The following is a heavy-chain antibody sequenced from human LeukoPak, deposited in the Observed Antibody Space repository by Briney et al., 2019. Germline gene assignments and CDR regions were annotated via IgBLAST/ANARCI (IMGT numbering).Heavy chain of an antibody. CDR2: IYYSGST. V-gene: IGHV4-31*03. D-gene: IGHD4-17*01. CDR3: ARGDYGDYGHFDY. J-gene: IGHJ4*02. CDR1: GGSISSGGYY. Sequence: SQTLSLTCTVSGGSISSGGYYWSWIRQHPGKGLEWIGYIYYSGSTYYNPSLKSRVTISVDTSKNQFSLKLSSVTAADTAVYYCARGDYGDYGHFDYWGQGTLVTVSS.